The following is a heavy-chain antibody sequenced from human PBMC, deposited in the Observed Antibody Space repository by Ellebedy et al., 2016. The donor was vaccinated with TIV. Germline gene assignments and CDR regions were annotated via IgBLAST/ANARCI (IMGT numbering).Heavy chain of an antibody. Sequence: GGSLRLSXAASGFTVSHNYMSWVRQAPGRGLEWVSLIYSGCSTYYADSVKGRFTISRDNSKNTLYLQMNSLRAEDTAVYYCACRSQTGYYYYYPMDVWGQGTTVTVSS. CDR3: ACRSQTGYYYYYPMDV. CDR1: GFTVSHNY. D-gene: IGHD3-9*01. CDR2: IYSGCST. J-gene: IGHJ6*02. V-gene: IGHV3-53*01.